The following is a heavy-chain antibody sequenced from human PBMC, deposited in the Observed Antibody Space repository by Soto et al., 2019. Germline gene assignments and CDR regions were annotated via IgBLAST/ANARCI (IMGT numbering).Heavy chain of an antibody. CDR3: ARENRGTVTSFDY. J-gene: IGHJ4*02. Sequence: PSETLSLTCTVSGGSISSGNYYWSWIRQPPGKGLEWIGYIYYSGSTYYNPSLKSRVTISVDTSKNQFSLKLSSVTAADTAVYYCARENRGTVTSFDYWGQGTPVTVSS. V-gene: IGHV4-30-4*01. CDR2: IYYSGST. D-gene: IGHD4-17*01. CDR1: GGSISSGNYY.